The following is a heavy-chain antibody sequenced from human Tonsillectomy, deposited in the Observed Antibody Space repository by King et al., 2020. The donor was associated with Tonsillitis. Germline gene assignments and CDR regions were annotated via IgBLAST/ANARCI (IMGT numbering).Heavy chain of an antibody. V-gene: IGHV3-48*01. J-gene: IGHJ4*02. Sequence: VQLVESGGGLVQPGGSLRLSCAASGCTFSSYSMNWVRQVPGKGLEWVSYISSSSSTIVYEDFLKGRFTISRDNAKNSLYLQMNSLRAEDTAVYYCARDSPFYDFWSGYTFDYWGQGTLVTVSS. D-gene: IGHD3-3*01. CDR1: GCTFSSYS. CDR3: ARDSPFYDFWSGYTFDY. CDR2: ISSSSSTI.